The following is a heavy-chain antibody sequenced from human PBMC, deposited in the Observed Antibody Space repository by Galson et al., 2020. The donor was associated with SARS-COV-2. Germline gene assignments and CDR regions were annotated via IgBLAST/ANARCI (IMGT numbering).Heavy chain of an antibody. J-gene: IGHJ6*02. CDR3: ARGYVGSGSFYYYYGLDV. CDR1: GFTFSSYA. D-gene: IGHD3-10*01. CDR2: TSYDGSNK. V-gene: IGHV3-30-3*01. Sequence: GESLKISCAGSGFTFSSYAMHWVRQAPGKGLEWVAVTSYDGSNKYYADSVKGRFTISRDNSENTLYLEMDSLRVEDTAVYYCARGYVGSGSFYYYYGLDVWGQGTTVTVSS.